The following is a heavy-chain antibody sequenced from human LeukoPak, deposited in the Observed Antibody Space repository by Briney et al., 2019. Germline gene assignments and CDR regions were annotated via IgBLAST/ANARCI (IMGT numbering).Heavy chain of an antibody. CDR1: GGSISSSSYY. CDR3: ARDLNTGHDY. V-gene: IGHV4-39*02. D-gene: IGHD1-1*01. J-gene: IGHJ4*02. CDR2: IYYSGST. Sequence: PSETLSLTCTVSGGSISSSSYYWGWIRQPPGKGLEWIGSIYYSGSTYYNPSLKSRVTISVDTSKNQFSLQLSSVIPEDTAVYYCARDLNTGHDYWGQGTLVTVSS.